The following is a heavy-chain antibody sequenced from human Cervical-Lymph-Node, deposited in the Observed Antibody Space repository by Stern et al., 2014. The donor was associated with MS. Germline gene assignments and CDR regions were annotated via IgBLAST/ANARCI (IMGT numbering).Heavy chain of an antibody. Sequence: VQLVESGGGVVPPGRSLTLSCAASGFSLSNSGMHWVRQAPGKGLEWVAVMSFVGCNKKYGDSVKGRFSISRDMANNTLFLQMNSLRPEDTAVYYCMGVGDAMHVWGQGTTVIVSS. J-gene: IGHJ6*02. V-gene: IGHV3-30*03. CDR3: MGVGDAMHV. CDR2: MSFVGCNK. CDR1: GFSLSNSG.